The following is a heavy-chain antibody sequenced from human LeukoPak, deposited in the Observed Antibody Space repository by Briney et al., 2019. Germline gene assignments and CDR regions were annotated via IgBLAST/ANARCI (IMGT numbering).Heavy chain of an antibody. V-gene: IGHV3-30*19. CDR2: ISFDGNTQ. CDR3: TSASGSYSNFDY. Sequence: GGSLRLSCAATGFRFSGYGMHWVRQAPGKGLEWVAVISFDGNTQYLADSVRGRFTISRDNSKTTLDLQMNSLRTEDTALYYCTSASGSYSNFDYWGQGTLVTVSS. D-gene: IGHD1-26*01. J-gene: IGHJ4*02. CDR1: GFRFSGYG.